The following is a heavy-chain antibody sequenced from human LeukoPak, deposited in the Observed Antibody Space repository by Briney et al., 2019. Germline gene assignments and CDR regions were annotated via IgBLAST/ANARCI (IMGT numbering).Heavy chain of an antibody. V-gene: IGHV5-51*01. Sequence: GESLKISCKGSGYSFTNYWIGWVRQMPGKGLEWMGIIYPDDSDTRYSPSFQGQVTISADKSISTAYLQWSSLKASDTAMYYCATPYPREYCSSSACYFNYWGQGTLVTVYS. CDR3: ATPYPREYCSSSACYFNY. CDR1: GYSFTNYW. CDR2: IYPDDSDT. D-gene: IGHD2-2*01. J-gene: IGHJ4*02.